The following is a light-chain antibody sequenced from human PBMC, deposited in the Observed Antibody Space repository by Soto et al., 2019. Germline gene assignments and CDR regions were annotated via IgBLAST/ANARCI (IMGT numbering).Light chain of an antibody. CDR2: DAS. CDR1: QVINTW. V-gene: IGKV1D-12*01. J-gene: IGKJ4*01. CDR3: QHGGSFPLT. Sequence: DLQMTQSPSSVSASVGDRVTITCRASQVINTWLAWYQQKPGNAPKLLIYDASTLQSGVPSRFSGSGSGTDFTLTLNSLQPEDFATYYCQHGGSFPLTLGGGTKVEI.